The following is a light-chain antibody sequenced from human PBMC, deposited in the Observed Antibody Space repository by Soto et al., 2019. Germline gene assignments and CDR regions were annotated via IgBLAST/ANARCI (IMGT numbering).Light chain of an antibody. Sequence: QSALTQPASVSGSPGQSITISCTGTSSDLAIYNYVSWYQQQPGKAPKLMIYQATNRPSGVSNRFSGSRSGNTASLTISGLQAEDEADYYCSSYPDSSNYVFGTGTKLTVL. V-gene: IGLV2-14*01. J-gene: IGLJ1*01. CDR2: QAT. CDR3: SSYPDSSNYV. CDR1: SSDLAIYNY.